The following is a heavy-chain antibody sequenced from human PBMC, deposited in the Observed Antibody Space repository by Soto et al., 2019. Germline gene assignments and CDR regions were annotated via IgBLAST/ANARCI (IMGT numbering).Heavy chain of an antibody. CDR2: ISYSGTT. CDR3: ARGRGYSYGLDP. D-gene: IGHD5-18*01. Sequence: QVQLQESGPGLVKPSQTLSLTCTVSGDSISSINNYWSWIRQPPGEGLEWIGFISYSGTTSYSPSLKSRVAISLDTSKNQCSLSLNIVTAADTAVYYCARGRGYSYGLDPWGQGSLVTVSS. CDR1: GDSISSINNY. V-gene: IGHV4-30-4*01. J-gene: IGHJ5*02.